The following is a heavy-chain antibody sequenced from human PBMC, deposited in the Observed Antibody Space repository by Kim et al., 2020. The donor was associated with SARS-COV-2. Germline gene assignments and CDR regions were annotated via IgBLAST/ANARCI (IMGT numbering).Heavy chain of an antibody. Sequence: GGSLRLSCAASGFTFSNYAMSWVRQAPGKGLEWVSAIGGGAYKAYYADSVKGRFSISRDNSKNTLYLQMDSPRAEDTAVYYCGKVGPKAGLFYYALDVWGQGTTVTVSS. V-gene: IGHV3-23*01. J-gene: IGHJ6*02. CDR3: GKVGPKAGLFYYALDV. CDR2: IGGGAYKA. D-gene: IGHD6-13*01. CDR1: GFTFSNYA.